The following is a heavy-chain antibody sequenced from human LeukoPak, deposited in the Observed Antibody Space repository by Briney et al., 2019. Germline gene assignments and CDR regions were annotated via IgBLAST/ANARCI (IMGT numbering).Heavy chain of an antibody. Sequence: ASVKVSCKASGYTFTSYDINWVRQAPGQGLEWMGWISAYNGNTNYAQKLQGRVTMTTDTSTSTAYMELRSLRSDDTAVYYCARFGLGKHIEVAGIPFDIWGQGTMVTVSS. D-gene: IGHD6-19*01. J-gene: IGHJ3*02. V-gene: IGHV1-18*01. CDR2: ISAYNGNT. CDR1: GYTFTSYD. CDR3: ARFGLGKHIEVAGIPFDI.